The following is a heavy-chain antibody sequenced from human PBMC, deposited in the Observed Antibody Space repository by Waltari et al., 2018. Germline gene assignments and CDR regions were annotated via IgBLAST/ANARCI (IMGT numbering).Heavy chain of an antibody. CDR2: ISNSDDTT. Sequence: VQLVESGGDLVRPGGSLRLSCAASGFTFSDYALAWFRQAPGKGLDWVSTISNSDDTTDYAESVKGRFTISRDNSKSTLFLQMNSLRADDTAIYYCAKELERKPYYYYGWDVWGQGTTVTVSS. CDR1: GFTFSDYA. V-gene: IGHV3-23*04. CDR3: AKELERKPYYYYGWDV. J-gene: IGHJ6*02. D-gene: IGHD1-1*01.